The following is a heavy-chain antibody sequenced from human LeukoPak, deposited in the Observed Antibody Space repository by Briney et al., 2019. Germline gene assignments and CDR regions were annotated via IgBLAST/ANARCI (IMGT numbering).Heavy chain of an antibody. CDR1: GFTFSSYA. CDR3: AKDLDSSSWYDY. D-gene: IGHD6-13*01. Sequence: PGGSLRLSCAASGFTFSSYAMSWVRQAPGKGLEWVSAISGSGGSTYYADSVKGRFTISRDNPKNTLYLQMNSLRAEDTAVYYCAKDLDSSSWYDYWGQGTLVTVSS. CDR2: ISGSGGST. V-gene: IGHV3-23*01. J-gene: IGHJ4*02.